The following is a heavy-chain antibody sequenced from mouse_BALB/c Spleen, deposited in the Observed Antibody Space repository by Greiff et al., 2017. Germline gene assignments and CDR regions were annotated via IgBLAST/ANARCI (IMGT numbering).Heavy chain of an antibody. CDR3: TRVGLLYYAMDY. CDR1: GFTFSSYT. J-gene: IGHJ4*01. CDR2: ISSGGSYT. Sequence: EVKVVESGGGLVKPGGSLKLSCAASGFTFSSYTMSWVRQTPEKRLEWVATISSGGSYTYYPDSVKGRFTISRDNAKNTLYLQMSSLKSEDTAMYYCTRVGLLYYAMDYWGQGTSVTVSS. V-gene: IGHV5-6-4*01. D-gene: IGHD2-1*01.